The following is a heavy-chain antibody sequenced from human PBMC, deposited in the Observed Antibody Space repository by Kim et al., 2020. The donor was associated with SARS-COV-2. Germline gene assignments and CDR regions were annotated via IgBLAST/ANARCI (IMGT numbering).Heavy chain of an antibody. V-gene: IGHV3-7*04. CDR3: ARGSRGDY. J-gene: IGHJ4*02. Sequence: GNEENEVDSVKGRFTNSRDNAKNSQYLQRNNLRAEDTAVYYCARGSRGDYWGQGTLVTVSS. D-gene: IGHD6-13*01. CDR2: GNEE.